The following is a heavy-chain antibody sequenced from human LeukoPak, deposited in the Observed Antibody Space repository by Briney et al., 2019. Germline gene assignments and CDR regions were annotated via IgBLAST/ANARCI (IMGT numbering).Heavy chain of an antibody. D-gene: IGHD1-26*01. CDR2: IYTMGST. V-gene: IGHV4-4*07. Sequence: SETLSLTCTVSGGSISSYYWSWIRQPAGKGREWIGRIYTMGSTNYHPSLMSRVTMSVDTSKNQFPLNLSSVTAADTAVYYCAREGSYRPLDYWGQGPLATVSS. CDR3: AREGSYRPLDY. CDR1: GGSISSYY. J-gene: IGHJ4*02.